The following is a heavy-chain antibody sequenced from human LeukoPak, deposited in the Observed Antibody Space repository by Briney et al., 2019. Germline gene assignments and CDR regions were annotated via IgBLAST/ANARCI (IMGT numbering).Heavy chain of an antibody. V-gene: IGHV4-59*01. J-gene: IGHJ4*02. CDR3: ARLVYYGSGSYYYFDY. D-gene: IGHD3-10*01. Sequence: PSETLSLTCTVSGGSMSSYYWSWIRQPPGKGLEWLGYIYYSGSTNYNPSLKSRVTISVDTSKNQFSLKLSSVTAADTAVNYCARLVYYGSGSYYYFDYWGQGTLVTVSS. CDR2: IYYSGST. CDR1: GGSMSSYY.